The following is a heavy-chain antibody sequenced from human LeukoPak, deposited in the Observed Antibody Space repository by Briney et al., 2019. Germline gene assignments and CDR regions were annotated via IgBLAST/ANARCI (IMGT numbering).Heavy chain of an antibody. D-gene: IGHD2-2*01. CDR2: IKSKTDGGTT. V-gene: IGHV3-15*01. CDR1: GFTFSSYG. J-gene: IGHJ5*02. Sequence: GGSLRLSCAASGFTFSSYGMHWVRQAPGKGLEWVGRIKSKTDGGTTDYAAPVKGRFTISRDDSKNTLYLQMNSLKTEDTAVYYCTTVVPAAMSDRRWFDPWGQGTLVTVSS. CDR3: TTVVPAAMSDRRWFDP.